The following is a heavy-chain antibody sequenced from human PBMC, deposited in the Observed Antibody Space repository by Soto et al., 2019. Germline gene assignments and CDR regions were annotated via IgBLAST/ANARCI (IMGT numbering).Heavy chain of an antibody. CDR1: GFTFSSYA. Sequence: GGSLRLSCAASGFTFSSYAMTWVRQAPGKGLEWVSGISDSGDSTSYADSVKGRFTISRDNSKKTLYLQMNSLRAEDTATYHCAKVSRREDTFLANYSDYWGQGTLVTVSS. D-gene: IGHD3-3*02. CDR3: AKVSRREDTFLANYSDY. CDR2: ISDSGDST. V-gene: IGHV3-23*01. J-gene: IGHJ4*02.